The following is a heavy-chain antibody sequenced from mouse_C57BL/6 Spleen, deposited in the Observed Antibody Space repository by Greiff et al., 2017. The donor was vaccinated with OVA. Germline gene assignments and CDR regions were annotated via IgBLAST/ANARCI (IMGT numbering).Heavy chain of an antibody. CDR2: IYPGDGDT. CDR3: ARSGYYCDY. D-gene: IGHD3-1*01. Sequence: QVQLQQSGPELVKPGASVKISCKASGYAFSSSWMNWVKQRPGKGLEWIGRIYPGDGDTNYNGKFKGKATLTADKSSSTAYMQLSSLTSEDSAVYFCARSGYYCDYWGQGTTLTVSS. CDR1: GYAFSSSW. V-gene: IGHV1-82*01. J-gene: IGHJ2*01.